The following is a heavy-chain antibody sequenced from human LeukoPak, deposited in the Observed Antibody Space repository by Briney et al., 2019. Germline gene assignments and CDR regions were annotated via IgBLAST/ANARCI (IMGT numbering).Heavy chain of an antibody. CDR3: ARLEVVDTAMARGGNWFDP. Sequence: SETLSLTCTAPGCSISSYYWSWIRQPPGKGLEWIGYIYYSGSTNYNPSLKSRVTISVDTSKNQFSLKLSSVTAADTAVYYCARLEVVDTAMARGGNWFDPWGQGTLVTVSS. J-gene: IGHJ5*02. V-gene: IGHV4-59*08. CDR1: GCSISSYY. CDR2: IYYSGST. D-gene: IGHD5-18*01.